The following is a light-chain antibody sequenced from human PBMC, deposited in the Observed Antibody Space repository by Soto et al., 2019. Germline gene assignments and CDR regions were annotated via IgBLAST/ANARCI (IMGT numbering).Light chain of an antibody. J-gene: IGKJ1*01. CDR1: QSVSSSY. Sequence: IVLTHSPGTLSLSPWERATLSCRASQSVSSSYLAWYQQKPGQAPRLLIYGASSRATGIPDRFSGSGSGTDFTLTISRLEPEDFAVYYCQQYVNSPWKFGQGTKVDIK. V-gene: IGKV3-20*01. CDR3: QQYVNSPWK. CDR2: GAS.